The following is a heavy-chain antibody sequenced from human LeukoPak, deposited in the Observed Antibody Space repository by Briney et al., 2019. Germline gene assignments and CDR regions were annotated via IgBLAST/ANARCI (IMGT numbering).Heavy chain of an antibody. Sequence: GGSLTLYCAASGFPYSSYSTHWVRQAPGKGLEWVAVISYDGSNKYYADSVKGRFTISRDNSKNTLYLQMNSLRAEDTAVYFCAGEITFDYWAQRPLVTVSS. D-gene: IGHD5-24*01. V-gene: IGHV3-30-3*01. CDR3: AGEITFDY. CDR2: ISYDGSNK. J-gene: IGHJ4*02. CDR1: GFPYSSYS.